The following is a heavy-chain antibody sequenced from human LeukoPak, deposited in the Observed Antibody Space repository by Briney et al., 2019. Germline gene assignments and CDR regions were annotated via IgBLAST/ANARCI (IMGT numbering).Heavy chain of an antibody. Sequence: SETLSLTCAVSGVSISSGSYYWGWIRQPPGKGLEWIGYIYYSGSTNYNPSLKSRVTISVDTSKNQFSLKLSSVTAADTAVYYCARDAFHRIYDFWSGYYKERAFDIWGQGTMVTVSS. CDR2: IYYSGST. CDR1: GVSISSGSYY. J-gene: IGHJ3*02. CDR3: ARDAFHRIYDFWSGYYKERAFDI. D-gene: IGHD3-3*01. V-gene: IGHV4-61*01.